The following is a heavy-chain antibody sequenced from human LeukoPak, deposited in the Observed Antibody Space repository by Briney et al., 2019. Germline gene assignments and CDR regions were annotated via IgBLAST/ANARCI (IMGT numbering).Heavy chain of an antibody. V-gene: IGHV3-30*18. CDR3: AKDLYYDILTGYLDY. J-gene: IGHJ4*02. CDR2: ISYDGSNK. CDR1: GFTFSSYG. D-gene: IGHD3-9*01. Sequence: QPGGSLRLSCAASGFTFSSYGMHWVRQAPGKGLEWVAVISYDGSNKYYADSVKGRFTISRDNSKNTLYLQMNSLRAEDTAVYYCAKDLYYDILTGYLDYWGQGTLVTVSS.